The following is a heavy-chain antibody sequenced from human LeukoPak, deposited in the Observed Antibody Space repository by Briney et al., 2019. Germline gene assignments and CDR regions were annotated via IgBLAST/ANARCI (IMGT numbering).Heavy chain of an antibody. CDR2: IHPNSGGT. J-gene: IGHJ4*02. CDR1: GYTFTGYY. CDR3: ARDRDSSGYYDY. Sequence: ASVKVSCKASGYTFTGYYMHWVRQAPGQGLEWMGWIHPNSGGTNYAQKFQGRVTMTRDTSINTAYMELSRLTSDDTAVYYCARDRDSSGYYDYWGQGTLVTVSS. V-gene: IGHV1-2*02. D-gene: IGHD3-22*01.